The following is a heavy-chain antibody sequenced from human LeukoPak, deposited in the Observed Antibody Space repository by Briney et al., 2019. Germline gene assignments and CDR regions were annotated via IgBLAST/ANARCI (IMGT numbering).Heavy chain of an antibody. CDR1: GGSISSHY. D-gene: IGHD3-10*01. V-gene: IGHV4-59*11. Sequence: KPSETLSLTCTVSGGSISSHYWSWIRQPPGKGLEWIGYIHYSGSTNYNPSLKSRVTMSVDTSKNQFSLKLSSVTAADTAVYYCARVSLVRGAPDYYFDYWGQGTLVTVSS. CDR2: IHYSGST. CDR3: ARVSLVRGAPDYYFDY. J-gene: IGHJ4*02.